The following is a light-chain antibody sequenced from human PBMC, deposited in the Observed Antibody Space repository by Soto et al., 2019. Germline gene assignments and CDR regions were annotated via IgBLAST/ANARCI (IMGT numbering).Light chain of an antibody. CDR2: GAF. V-gene: IGKV3-20*01. CDR3: QQYHDSPMNT. J-gene: IGKJ2*01. CDR1: QSVRSTF. Sequence: VLPQSPDTLSLSPGDRATLSCRASQSVRSTFLAWYQQKPGQAHRLLIYGAFNRAAGIPERFSGSASGTEFTLTISRLEPDDSAVYSCQQYHDSPMNTFGQGTKLQSK.